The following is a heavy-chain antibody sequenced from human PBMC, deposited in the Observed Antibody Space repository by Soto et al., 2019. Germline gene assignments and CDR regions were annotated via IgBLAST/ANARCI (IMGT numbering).Heavy chain of an antibody. D-gene: IGHD1-1*01. V-gene: IGHV1-2*04. CDR1: GYTFTGYY. CDR2: INPNSGGT. CDR3: ASALRTSTRHWFDP. Sequence: GASVKVSCKASGYTFTGYYMHWVRQAPGQGLEWMGWINPNSGGTNYAQKFQGWVTMTRDTSISTAYMELSRLRSDDTAVYYCASALRTSTRHWFDPWGQGTLVTVSS. J-gene: IGHJ5*02.